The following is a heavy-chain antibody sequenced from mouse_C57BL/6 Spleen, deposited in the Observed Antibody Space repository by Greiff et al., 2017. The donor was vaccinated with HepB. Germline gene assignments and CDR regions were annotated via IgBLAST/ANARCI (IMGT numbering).Heavy chain of an antibody. D-gene: IGHD2-5*01. CDR1: GYSITSGYD. CDR3: ARESYSRVFDY. J-gene: IGHJ2*01. CDR2: ISYSGST. V-gene: IGHV3-1*01. Sequence: VQLKESGPGMVKPSQSLSLTCTVTGYSITSGYDWHWIRHFPGNKLECMGYISYSGSTNYNPSLKSRISITHDTSKNHFFLKLNSVTTEDTATYYCARESYSRVFDYWGQGTTLTVSS.